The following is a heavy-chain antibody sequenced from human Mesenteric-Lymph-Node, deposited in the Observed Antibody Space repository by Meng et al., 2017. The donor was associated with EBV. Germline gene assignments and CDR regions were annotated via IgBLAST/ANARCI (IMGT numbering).Heavy chain of an antibody. Sequence: QFTLQESLPTLVKPPQTLTLTCTFSGFSLNTRGVGVGWIRQPPGKALEWLVVIYWDDYKQYSPSLKSRLAITKDTSKNQVDLTMTNMDPVDTGTYFCVRKGSGDYPLDHWGQGTLVTVSS. CDR1: GFSLNTRGVG. D-gene: IGHD3-3*01. V-gene: IGHV2-5*04. CDR2: IYWDDYK. J-gene: IGHJ4*02. CDR3: VRKGSGDYPLDH.